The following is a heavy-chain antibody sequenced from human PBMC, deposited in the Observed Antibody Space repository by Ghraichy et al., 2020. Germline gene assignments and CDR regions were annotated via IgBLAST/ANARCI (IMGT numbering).Heavy chain of an antibody. Sequence: SETLSLTCTVSGGSISSYYWSWIRQPPGKGLEWIGYIYYSGSTNYNPSLKSRVTISVDTSKNQFSLKLSSVTAADTAVYYCARALPSSGYLYWGQGTLVTVSS. J-gene: IGHJ4*02. CDR1: GGSISSYY. D-gene: IGHD3-22*01. V-gene: IGHV4-59*01. CDR3: ARALPSSGYLY. CDR2: IYYSGST.